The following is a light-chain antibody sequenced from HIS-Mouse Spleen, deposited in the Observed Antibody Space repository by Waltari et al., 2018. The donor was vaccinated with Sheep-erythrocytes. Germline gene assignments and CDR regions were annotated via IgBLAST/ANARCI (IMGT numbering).Light chain of an antibody. J-gene: IGLJ2*01. CDR3: QAWDSSTAV. CDR2: QDS. Sequence: SYELTQPPSVSVSPGQTASITCSGDKLGDKYACWYQQKPGQSPVLVIYQDSKRPAGTPDRVSGSNSGNTATLTISGTQAMDEADYYCQAWDSSTAVFGGGTKLTVL. CDR1: KLGDKY. V-gene: IGLV3-1*01.